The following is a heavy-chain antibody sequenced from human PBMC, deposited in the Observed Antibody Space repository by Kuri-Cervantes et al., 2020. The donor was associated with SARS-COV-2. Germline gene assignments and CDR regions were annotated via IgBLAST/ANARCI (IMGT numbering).Heavy chain of an antibody. D-gene: IGHD4-11*01. CDR3: ARAFSNYVDWFDP. V-gene: IGHV3-33*01. Sequence: GESLKISCAASGFTFSSYGMHWVRQAPGKGLEWVAVIWYDGSNKYYADSVKGRFTISRDNSKNTLYLQMNSLRAEDTAVYYCARAFSNYVDWFDPWGQGTLVTVSS. CDR2: IWYDGSNK. CDR1: GFTFSSYG. J-gene: IGHJ5*02.